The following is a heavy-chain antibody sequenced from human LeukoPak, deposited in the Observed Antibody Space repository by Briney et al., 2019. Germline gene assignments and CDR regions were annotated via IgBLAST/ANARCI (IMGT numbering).Heavy chain of an antibody. CDR3: ASRRSNYYDSSGYYYSYNWFDP. CDR1: GGSFSGYY. CDR2: INHSGST. D-gene: IGHD3-22*01. Sequence: PSETLSLTCAVYGGSFSGYYWSWIRQPPGKGLEWIGEINHSGSTNYNPSLKSRVTISVDTSKNQFSLKLSSVTAADTAVYYCASRRSNYYDSSGYYYSYNWFDPWGQGTLVTVSS. V-gene: IGHV4-34*01. J-gene: IGHJ5*02.